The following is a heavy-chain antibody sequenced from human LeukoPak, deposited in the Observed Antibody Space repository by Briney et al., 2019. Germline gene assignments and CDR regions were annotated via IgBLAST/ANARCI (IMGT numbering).Heavy chain of an antibody. D-gene: IGHD3-16*02. CDR2: INPKSGGA. J-gene: IGHJ4*02. CDR1: GYTFTGHY. V-gene: IGHV1-2*02. CDR3: ARASDYVWGSYRYVFAPFDY. Sequence: ASVKLSCKASGYTFTGHYIHWVRQAPGQGLEWMGWINPKSGGANYAQKFQGRVTMTRDTSISTAYMEVSRLRSDDTAVYYCARASDYVWGSYRYVFAPFDYWGEGTLVTVSS.